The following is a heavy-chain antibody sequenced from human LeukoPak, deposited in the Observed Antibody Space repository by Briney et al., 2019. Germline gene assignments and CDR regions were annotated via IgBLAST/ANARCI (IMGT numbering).Heavy chain of an antibody. CDR3: VRRSVAGGFFDY. V-gene: IGHV3-74*01. CDR1: GFTFSNYW. D-gene: IGHD6-19*01. CDR2: INGDVRST. J-gene: IGHJ4*02. Sequence: PGGSLRLSCAASGFTFSNYWMHWARQAPGVGLVCVSRINGDVRSTNYADSVKGRFTISRDSAKNTLYLQMNSLRAEDTAVYYCVRRSVAGGFFDYWGQGTLVTVSS.